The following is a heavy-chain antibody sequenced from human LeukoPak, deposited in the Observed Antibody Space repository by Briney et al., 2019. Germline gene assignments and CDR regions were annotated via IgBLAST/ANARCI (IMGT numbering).Heavy chain of an antibody. CDR3: ARQGNYGFDY. CDR1: GFTFSSHW. CDR2: IKEDGSER. V-gene: IGHV3-7*05. D-gene: IGHD1-7*01. J-gene: IGHJ4*02. Sequence: GGSLRLSCAASGFTFSSHWMSWVRQAPGKGLEWVAHIKEDGSERHHVDSVKGRFTISRDNAKNSLYLQMNSLRAEDTALYYCARQGNYGFDYWGQGTLVTVSP.